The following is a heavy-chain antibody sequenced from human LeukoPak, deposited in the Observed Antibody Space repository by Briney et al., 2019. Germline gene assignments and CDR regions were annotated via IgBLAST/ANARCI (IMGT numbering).Heavy chain of an antibody. J-gene: IGHJ5*02. V-gene: IGHV4-34*01. CDR1: GGSFSAYY. CDR2: INHSRST. D-gene: IGHD6-13*01. Sequence: SETLSLTCAVYGGSFSAYYWNWIRQPPGKGLEWIGEINHSRSTNYNPSLKSRVTLSVDTSKNQFSLRLSSVTAADTAVYYCARDRFPPSIAAAGKGGFDPWGQGTLVTVSS. CDR3: ARDRFPPSIAAAGKGGFDP.